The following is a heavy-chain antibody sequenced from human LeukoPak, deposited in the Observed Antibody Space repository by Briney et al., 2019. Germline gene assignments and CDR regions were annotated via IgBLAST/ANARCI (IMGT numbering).Heavy chain of an antibody. V-gene: IGHV1-2*02. CDR1: GYTFTGHY. Sequence: ASVKVSCKASGYTFTGHYMHWVRQAPGQGLEWMGWISPNSGGTNYAQKFQGRVTMTRNTSISTAYMELSSLRSEDTAVYYCARGQQLVRSADYWGQGTLVTVSS. CDR3: ARGQQLVRSADY. CDR2: ISPNSGGT. D-gene: IGHD6-13*01. J-gene: IGHJ4*02.